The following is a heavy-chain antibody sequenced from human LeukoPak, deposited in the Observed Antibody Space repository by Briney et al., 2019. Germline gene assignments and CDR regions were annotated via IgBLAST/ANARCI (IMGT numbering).Heavy chain of an antibody. CDR3: ARAPHFFDTSGSRYYFDY. D-gene: IGHD3-22*01. CDR1: GYSINNGYY. V-gene: IGHV4-38-2*02. J-gene: IGHJ4*02. CDR2: MFHTGNS. Sequence: PSETLSLTCTVFGYSINNGYYWGWLRQAPGKGLEWIGSMFHTGNSYYNPSLKRRVTIAIDTSKNQFSLNLSSVTAADTAVYFCARAPHFFDTSGSRYYFDYWGQGALVTVSS.